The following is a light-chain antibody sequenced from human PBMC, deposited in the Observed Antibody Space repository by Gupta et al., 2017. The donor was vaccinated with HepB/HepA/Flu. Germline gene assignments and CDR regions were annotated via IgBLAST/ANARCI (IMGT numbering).Light chain of an antibody. Sequence: SYELTQPPSVSVSPGQTARITCSGDALPKQYAYWYQQKPGQAPVLVIYKDRERPSGIPERFSGSSSETTVTLTISGVQAEDEADYYCQSADSSGTYLFGGGTKLTVL. J-gene: IGLJ2*01. V-gene: IGLV3-25*03. CDR1: ALPKQY. CDR3: QSADSSGTYL. CDR2: KDR.